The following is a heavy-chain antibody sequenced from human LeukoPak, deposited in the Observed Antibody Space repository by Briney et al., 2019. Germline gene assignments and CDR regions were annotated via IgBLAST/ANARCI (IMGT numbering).Heavy chain of an antibody. CDR2: IYSGGST. D-gene: IGHD5-12*01. CDR1: GFTVSSNY. J-gene: IGHJ4*02. Sequence: HPGGSLRLSCAASGFTVSSNYMSWVRQAPGKGLEWVSVIYSGGSTYYADSVKGRFTISRDNSKNTLYLQMNSLRAEDTAVHYCARTKRGYSGYDEHFDYWGQGTLVTVSS. CDR3: ARTKRGYSGYDEHFDY. V-gene: IGHV3-53*01.